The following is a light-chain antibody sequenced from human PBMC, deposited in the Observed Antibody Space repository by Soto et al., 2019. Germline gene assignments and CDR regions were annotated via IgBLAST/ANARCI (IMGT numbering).Light chain of an antibody. J-gene: IGKJ1*01. V-gene: IGKV3-15*01. Sequence: EIVMTQSPVTLSVSPGERATLSCRASQSVSSTLAWYQQKPGQAPRLLIYGTSTRATGIPARFSGSGSGTEFTLTISSLQPDDFATYYCQQYNSYFWTFGQGTKVDIK. CDR3: QQYNSYFWT. CDR1: QSVSST. CDR2: GTS.